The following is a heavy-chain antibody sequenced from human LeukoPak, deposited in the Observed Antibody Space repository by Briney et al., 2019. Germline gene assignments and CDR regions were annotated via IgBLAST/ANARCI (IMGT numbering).Heavy chain of an antibody. V-gene: IGHV3-33*06. CDR3: ANNFDY. J-gene: IGHJ4*02. CDR1: GFTFSRYG. CDR2: IWHDGSNK. Sequence: GGSLRLSCETSGFTFSRYGMHWVRQAPGKGLEWVALIWHDGSNKNYADSVKGRFTISRDNPKNTLYLQMNSLRAEDTAVYYCANNFDYWGQGTLVTVSS.